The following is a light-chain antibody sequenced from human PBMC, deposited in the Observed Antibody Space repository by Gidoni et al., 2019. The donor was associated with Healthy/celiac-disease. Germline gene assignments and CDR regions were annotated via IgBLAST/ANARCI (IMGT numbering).Light chain of an antibody. Sequence: VTITCRARQSISIYLNWYQQKPGKAPKLLIYAASSLQSGVPSRISGSGSGTDFTLTISSLQPEDYATYYCQQSYSTGYSFGQGTKLEIK. CDR1: QSISIY. V-gene: IGKV1-39*01. CDR2: AAS. J-gene: IGKJ2*03. CDR3: QQSYSTGYS.